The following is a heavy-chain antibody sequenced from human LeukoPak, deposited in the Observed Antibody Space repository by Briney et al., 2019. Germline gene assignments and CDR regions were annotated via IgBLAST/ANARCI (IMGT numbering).Heavy chain of an antibody. V-gene: IGHV2-70*11. Sequence: ESGPALVKSTQTLTLTCTFSGFSLSTSGMCVSWIRQPPGKALEWLARIDWDDDEYYSTSLKTRLTISKDTSKNQVVLTMTNMDPVDTATYYCARIFIVGATKGYYYYMDVWGKGTTVTVSS. J-gene: IGHJ6*03. CDR2: IDWDDDE. D-gene: IGHD1-26*01. CDR3: ARIFIVGATKGYYYYMDV. CDR1: GFSLSTSGMC.